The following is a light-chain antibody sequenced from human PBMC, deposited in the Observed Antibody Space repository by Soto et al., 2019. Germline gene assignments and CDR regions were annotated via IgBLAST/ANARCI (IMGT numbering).Light chain of an antibody. CDR3: QHYNSNSPT. CDR1: QSVSSW. CDR2: KAS. V-gene: IGKV1-5*03. J-gene: IGKJ1*01. Sequence: DIQMTQSPSTLSASVGDRVTITCRASQSVSSWLAWYQQKPGKAPNLLIFKASSLDNGVPSRFSGRGSGTEFTLTISSLQLDDFATYYCQHYNSNSPTFGQGTKVELK.